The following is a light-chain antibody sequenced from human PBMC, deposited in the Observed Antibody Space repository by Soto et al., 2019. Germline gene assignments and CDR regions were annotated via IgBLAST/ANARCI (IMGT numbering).Light chain of an antibody. CDR1: FSDVGSYNL. CDR3: SSYAGRNNLV. CDR2: EDT. V-gene: IGLV2-23*01. Sequence: QSALTQPASVSGSPGQSITISCTGTFSDVGSYNLVSWYQQHPGKAPKLMIYEDTKRPSGVPDRFSGSKSGNTASLTVSGLQAEDEAYYYCSSYAGRNNLVFGGGTKLTVL. J-gene: IGLJ3*02.